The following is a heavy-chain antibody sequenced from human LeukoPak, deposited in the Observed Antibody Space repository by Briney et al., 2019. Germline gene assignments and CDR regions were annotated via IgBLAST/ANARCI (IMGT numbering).Heavy chain of an antibody. V-gene: IGHV4-59*01. D-gene: IGHD6-19*01. Sequence: PSETLSLTCTVSGGSISSYYWSWIRQPPGKGLEWIGYIYYSGSTNYNPSLKSRVTISVDTSKNQFSLKLSSVTAADTAVYYCARMYSSGWYTYWGQGTLVTVFS. CDR2: IYYSGST. J-gene: IGHJ4*02. CDR3: ARMYSSGWYTY. CDR1: GGSISSYY.